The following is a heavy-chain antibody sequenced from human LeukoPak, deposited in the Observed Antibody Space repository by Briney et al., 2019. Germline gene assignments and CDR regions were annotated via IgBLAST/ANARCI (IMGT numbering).Heavy chain of an antibody. D-gene: IGHD6-19*01. CDR2: INHDGTGT. CDR3: ARDRSSGWFAWFDP. CDR1: GW. J-gene: IGHJ5*02. Sequence: GGSLRLSCAASGWMHWVRQAPGKGLVWVSGINHDGTGTYYADSVKGRFTISRDNAKNTVYLQMNSLRAEDTAVYYCARDRSSGWFAWFDPWGQGTLVTVSS. V-gene: IGHV3-74*01.